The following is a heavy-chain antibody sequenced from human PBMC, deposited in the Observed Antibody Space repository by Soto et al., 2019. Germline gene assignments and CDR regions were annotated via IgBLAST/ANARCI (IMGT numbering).Heavy chain of an antibody. J-gene: IGHJ3*02. V-gene: IGHV1-46*01. Sequence: ASVKVSCKASGYTFTSYYMHWVRQAPGQGLEWMGIINPSGGSTSYAQKSQGRVTMTRDTSTSTVYMELSSLRSEDTAVYYCARAGGSDSSGYPLGAFDIWGQGTMATVSS. CDR1: GYTFTSYY. CDR2: INPSGGST. D-gene: IGHD3-22*01. CDR3: ARAGGSDSSGYPLGAFDI.